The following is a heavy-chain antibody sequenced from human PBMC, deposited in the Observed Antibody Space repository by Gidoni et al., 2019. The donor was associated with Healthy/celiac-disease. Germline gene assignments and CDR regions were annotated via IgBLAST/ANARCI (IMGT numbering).Heavy chain of an antibody. Sequence: QVQLQESGPGLVKPSETLSLTCTVSGCSISSYYWSWIRQPPGKGLEWIGYIYYSGSTNYNPSLKSRVTISVDTSKNQFSLKLSSVTAADTAVYYCARENYDFWSGYFDHDAFDIWGQGTMVTVSS. CDR3: ARENYDFWSGYFDHDAFDI. CDR2: IYYSGST. V-gene: IGHV4-59*01. J-gene: IGHJ3*02. CDR1: GCSISSYY. D-gene: IGHD3-3*01.